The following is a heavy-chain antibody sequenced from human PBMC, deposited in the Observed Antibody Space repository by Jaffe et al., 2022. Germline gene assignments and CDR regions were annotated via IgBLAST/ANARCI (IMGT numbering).Heavy chain of an antibody. CDR3: ARVMEQWLVGHLGLTPPHYYYYMDV. D-gene: IGHD6-19*01. J-gene: IGHJ6*03. CDR1: GYTFTSYG. CDR2: ISAYNGNT. Sequence: QVQLVQSGAEVKKPGASVKVSCKASGYTFTSYGISWVRQAPGQGLEWMGWISAYNGNTNYAQKLQGRVTMTTDTSTSTAYMELRSLRSDDTAVYYCARVMEQWLVGHLGLTPPHYYYYMDVWGKGTTVTVSS. V-gene: IGHV1-18*01.